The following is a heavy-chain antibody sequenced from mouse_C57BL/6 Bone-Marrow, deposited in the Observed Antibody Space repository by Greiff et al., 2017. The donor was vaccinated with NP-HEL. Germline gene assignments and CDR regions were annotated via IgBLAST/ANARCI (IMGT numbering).Heavy chain of an antibody. J-gene: IGHJ4*01. CDR1: GYTFTSYW. CDR2: IDPNGGGT. CDR3: ARHYYYYCSYYYAMDY. D-gene: IGHD1-1*01. V-gene: IGHV1-72*01. Sequence: QVQLKQPGAELVKPGASVKLSCKASGYTFTSYWMHWVKQRPGRGLEWIGRIDPNGGGTKYNEKFKSKATLTVDKPSSTAYMQLSSLTSEDSAVYDCARHYYYYCSYYYAMDYWGQGTSVTVSS.